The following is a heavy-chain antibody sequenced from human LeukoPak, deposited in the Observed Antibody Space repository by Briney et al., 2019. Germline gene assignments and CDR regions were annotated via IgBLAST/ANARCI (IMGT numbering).Heavy chain of an antibody. J-gene: IGHJ6*03. CDR1: GDSVSSNSAA. Sequence: SQTLSLTCAISGDSVSSNSAAWNWIRQSPSRGLEWLGRTYYRSKWYNDYAVSVKSRITINPDTSKNQFSLQLNSVTPEDTAVYYCARAGTSEWLVPYYYYYMDVWGKGTTVTISS. D-gene: IGHD6-19*01. CDR3: ARAGTSEWLVPYYYYYMDV. CDR2: TYYRSKWYN. V-gene: IGHV6-1*01.